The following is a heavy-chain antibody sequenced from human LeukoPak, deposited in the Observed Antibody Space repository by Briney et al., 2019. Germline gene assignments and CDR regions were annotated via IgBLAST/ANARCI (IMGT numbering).Heavy chain of an antibody. CDR2: VNPNSGVT. Sequence: SVQVSCKASGYTFTGYYVHWVRQAPGQGLEWMGWVNPNSGVTNYAQKFQGRVTMTRDTSISTAYMELSSLRSDDTAVYYCARVGAYGSGSYLVYWGQGSLVTVSS. D-gene: IGHD3-10*01. J-gene: IGHJ4*02. V-gene: IGHV1-2*02. CDR1: GYTFTGYY. CDR3: ARVGAYGSGSYLVY.